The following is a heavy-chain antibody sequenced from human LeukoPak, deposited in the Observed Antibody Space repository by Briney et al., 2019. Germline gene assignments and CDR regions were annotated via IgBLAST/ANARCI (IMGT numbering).Heavy chain of an antibody. V-gene: IGHV3-15*01. CDR3: TTADDRIAAASDYSPFDY. CDR1: GLTFSNAW. CDR2: IKSKTDGGTT. Sequence: GGSLTLFCAASGLTFSNAWMRWVRQAPGGGREWVVCIKSKTDGGTTDYAATVKGRFTISRDDSKNTLYLQMNSLKTEDTAVYYCTTADDRIAAASDYSPFDYWGQGTLVTVSS. D-gene: IGHD6-13*01. J-gene: IGHJ4*02.